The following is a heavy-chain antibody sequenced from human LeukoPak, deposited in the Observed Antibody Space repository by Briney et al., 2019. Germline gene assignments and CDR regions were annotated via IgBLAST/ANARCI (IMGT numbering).Heavy chain of an antibody. D-gene: IGHD5-18*01. CDR3: ARDGGYSYGYDY. J-gene: IGHJ4*02. CDR2: IYYSGST. CDR1: GDSVSSGSYY. Sequence: KTSETLSLTCTVSGDSVSSGSYYWSWIRQPPGKGLEWIGYIYYSGSTNYNPSLKSRVTISVDTSKNQFSLKLSSVTAADTAVYYCARDGGYSYGYDYWGQGTLVTVSS. V-gene: IGHV4-61*01.